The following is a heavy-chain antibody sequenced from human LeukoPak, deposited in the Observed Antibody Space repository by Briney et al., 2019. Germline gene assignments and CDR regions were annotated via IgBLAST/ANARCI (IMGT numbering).Heavy chain of an antibody. CDR3: AKGVYYCSSSTCPQYYYYMDV. CDR1: GFTFSSYG. CDR2: IRYDGTDK. Sequence: GGSLRLSCAASGFTFSSYGSHWVRQAPGKGLEWVTFIRYDGTDKYYADSVKGRFTISRDDSKNTLYLQMNSLRPEDTAVYYCAKGVYYCSSSTCPQYYYYMDVWGKGTTVTVSS. J-gene: IGHJ6*03. V-gene: IGHV3-30*02. D-gene: IGHD2-2*01.